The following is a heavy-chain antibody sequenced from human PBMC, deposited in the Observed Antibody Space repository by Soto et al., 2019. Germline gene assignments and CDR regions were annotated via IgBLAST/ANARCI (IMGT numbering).Heavy chain of an antibody. CDR1: GYTFTSYD. D-gene: IGHD1-20*01. J-gene: IGHJ4*02. Sequence: ASVKVSCKASGYTFTSYDINWVRQATGQGLEWMGWMNPNSGNTGYAQKFQGRVTMTRNTSISTAYMELSSLRSEDTAVYYCARGFNRITGTDYWGQGTLVTVSS. CDR2: MNPNSGNT. CDR3: ARGFNRITGTDY. V-gene: IGHV1-8*01.